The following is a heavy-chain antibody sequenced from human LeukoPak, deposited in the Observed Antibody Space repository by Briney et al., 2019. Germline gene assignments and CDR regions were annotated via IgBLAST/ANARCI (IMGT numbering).Heavy chain of an antibody. J-gene: IGHJ4*02. Sequence: SVKVSCKASGGTFSSYAISWVRQAPGQGLEWMGRIIPILGIANYAQKFQGRVTITADESTSTAYMELSSLRSEDTAVYYCARAGTPHLPLDYWGQGTLVTVSS. CDR3: ARAGTPHLPLDY. V-gene: IGHV1-69*04. CDR2: IIPILGIA. D-gene: IGHD1-7*01. CDR1: GGTFSSYA.